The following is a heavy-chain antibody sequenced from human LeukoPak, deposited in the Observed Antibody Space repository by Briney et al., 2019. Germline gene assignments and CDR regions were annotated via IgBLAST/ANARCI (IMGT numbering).Heavy chain of an antibody. D-gene: IGHD3-9*01. J-gene: IGHJ4*02. CDR2: IRYDGSNK. V-gene: IGHV3-30*02. CDR1: GFTFSSYG. Sequence: PGGSLRLSCAASGFTFSSYGMHWVRQAPGKGLEWVAFIRYDGSNKYYADSVKGRFTISRDNSKNTLYLQMNSLRAEDTAVYYCARDRGDDILTGYLDYWGQGTLVTVSS. CDR3: ARDRGDDILTGYLDY.